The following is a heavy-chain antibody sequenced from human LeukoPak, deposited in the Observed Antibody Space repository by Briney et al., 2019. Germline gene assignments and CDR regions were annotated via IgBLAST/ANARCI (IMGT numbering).Heavy chain of an antibody. Sequence: PSETLSLTCAVYGGSFSGYYWSWIRQPPGKGLEWIGEINHSGSTNYNPSLKSRVTISVDTSKNQFSLKLSSVTAADTAVYYCARGGCSGGSWVFPFDYWGQGTLVTVSS. J-gene: IGHJ4*02. V-gene: IGHV4-34*01. CDR1: GGSFSGYY. D-gene: IGHD2-15*01. CDR3: ARGGCSGGSWVFPFDY. CDR2: INHSGST.